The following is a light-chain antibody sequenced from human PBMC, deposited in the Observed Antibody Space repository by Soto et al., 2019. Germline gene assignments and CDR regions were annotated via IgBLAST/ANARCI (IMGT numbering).Light chain of an antibody. CDR3: QSYDSSLSGYV. CDR1: TSNIGSNG. CDR2: ANI. V-gene: IGLV1-40*01. J-gene: IGLJ1*01. Sequence: QAVVTQPPSASGTPGQRVTISCSGSTSNIGSNGANWYQHLPGSAPKLLIYANIYRPSGVPDRFSGSKSGTSASLAITGLQAEDEADYYCQSYDSSLSGYVFGTGTKVTVL.